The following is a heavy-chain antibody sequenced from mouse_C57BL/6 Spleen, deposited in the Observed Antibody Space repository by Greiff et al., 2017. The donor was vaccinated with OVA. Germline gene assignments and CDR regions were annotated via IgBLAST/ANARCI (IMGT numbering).Heavy chain of an antibody. CDR2: IYPGSGST. D-gene: IGHD2-4*01. CDR1: GYTFTSYW. CDR3: ARTIYYDYDGAMDY. Sequence: QVQLQQSGAELVKPGASVKMSCKASGYTFTSYWITWVKQRPGQGLEWIGDIYPGSGSTNYNEKFKSKATLTVDTSSSTAYMQLSSLTSEDSAVYYCARTIYYDYDGAMDYWGQGTSVTVSS. J-gene: IGHJ4*01. V-gene: IGHV1-55*01.